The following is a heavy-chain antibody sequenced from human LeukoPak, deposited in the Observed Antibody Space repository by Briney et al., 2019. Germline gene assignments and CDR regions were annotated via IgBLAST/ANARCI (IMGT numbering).Heavy chain of an antibody. Sequence: SETLSLTCTVSGGSISSYYWSWIRQPPGHGLEWIGYISYSGSTNYNPSLKRRVTISIDTSKNQFSLKLRSVTAADTAIYYCARQGYDILTGYIDAFDIWGQGTMVTVSS. CDR2: ISYSGST. J-gene: IGHJ3*02. D-gene: IGHD3-9*01. V-gene: IGHV4-59*08. CDR3: ARQGYDILTGYIDAFDI. CDR1: GGSISSYY.